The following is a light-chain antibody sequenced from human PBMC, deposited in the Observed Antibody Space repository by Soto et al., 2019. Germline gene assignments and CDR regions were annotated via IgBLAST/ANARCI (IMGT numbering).Light chain of an antibody. CDR2: SNN. V-gene: IGLV1-47*02. Sequence: QSVLTQPPSASGTPAQRVTISCSGSSSNIGSNYVCWYQHLPGTAPKLLIYSNNQRPSAVPDRFSGSNSGTSASLAISGLRSEDGSVNHCATWDDSLSGDYVGGTGTKVTVL. CDR3: ATWDDSLSGDYV. J-gene: IGLJ1*01. CDR1: SSNIGSNY.